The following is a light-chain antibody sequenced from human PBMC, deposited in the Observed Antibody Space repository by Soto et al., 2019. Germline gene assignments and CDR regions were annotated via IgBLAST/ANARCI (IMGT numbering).Light chain of an antibody. J-gene: IGKJ2*01. CDR3: QQYNNWPLYT. V-gene: IGKV3-15*01. CDR1: QSVSRN. CDR2: DAS. Sequence: EIVMTQSPATLSVSPGERATLSSRASQSVSRNLAWYQQRPGRAPRLLIYDASTRATDIPARFSGSGSGTEFTLTISSLQSEDFAVYYCQQYNNWPLYTFGQGTKLEI.